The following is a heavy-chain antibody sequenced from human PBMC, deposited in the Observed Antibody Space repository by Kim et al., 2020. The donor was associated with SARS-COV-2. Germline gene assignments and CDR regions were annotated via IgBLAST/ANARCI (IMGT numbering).Heavy chain of an antibody. CDR3: ARDPNYRNDAFDI. V-gene: IGHV3-33*01. CDR2: IWYDGSNK. CDR1: GFTFSSYG. D-gene: IGHD1-7*01. J-gene: IGHJ3*02. Sequence: GGSLRLSCAASGFTFSSYGMHWVRQAPGKGLEWVAVIWYDGSNKYYADSVKGRFTISRDNSKNTLYLQMNSLRAEDTAVYYCARDPNYRNDAFDIWGQGTMVTVSS.